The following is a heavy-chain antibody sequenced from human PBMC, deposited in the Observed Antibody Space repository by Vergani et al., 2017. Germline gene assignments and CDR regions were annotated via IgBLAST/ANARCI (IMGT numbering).Heavy chain of an antibody. Sequence: EVQLVESGGGLVPPGRSLRLSCAASGFTFDDYAMHWVRQAPGKGLEWVSGISWNSGSIGYADSVKGRFTISRDNAKNSLYLQMNSLRAEDTALYYCAKDIERSRDSSGYSLGQNAFEIWGQGTMVTVSS. CDR1: GFTFDDYA. D-gene: IGHD3-22*01. CDR2: ISWNSGSI. J-gene: IGHJ3*02. V-gene: IGHV3-9*01. CDR3: AKDIERSRDSSGYSLGQNAFEI.